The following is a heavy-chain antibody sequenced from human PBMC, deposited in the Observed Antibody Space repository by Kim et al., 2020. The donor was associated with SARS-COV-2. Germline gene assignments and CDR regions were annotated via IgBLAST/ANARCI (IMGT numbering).Heavy chain of an antibody. CDR3: AREYGDYFDY. Sequence: STYYNPSLKSRVTISVDTSKNQFSLKLSSVTAADTAVYYCAREYGDYFDYWGQGTLVTVSS. V-gene: IGHV4-31*02. D-gene: IGHD4-17*01. CDR2: ST. J-gene: IGHJ4*02.